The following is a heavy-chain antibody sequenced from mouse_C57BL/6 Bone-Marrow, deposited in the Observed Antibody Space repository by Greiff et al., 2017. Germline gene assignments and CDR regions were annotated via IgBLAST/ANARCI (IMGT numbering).Heavy chain of an antibody. CDR2: IRSKSNNYAT. Sequence: EVQRVESGGGLVQPKGSLKLSCAASGFSFNTYAMNWVRQAPGKGLEWVARIRSKSNNYATYYADSVKDRFTISRDDSESMLYLQMNNLKTEDTAMYYCVGGYYPYAMDYWGQGTSVTVSS. CDR3: VGGYYPYAMDY. CDR1: GFSFNTYA. J-gene: IGHJ4*01. D-gene: IGHD2-3*01. V-gene: IGHV10-1*01.